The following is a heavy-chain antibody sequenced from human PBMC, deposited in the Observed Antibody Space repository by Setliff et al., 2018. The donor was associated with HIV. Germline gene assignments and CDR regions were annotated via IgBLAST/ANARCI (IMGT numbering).Heavy chain of an antibody. CDR2: IHESGST. V-gene: IGHV4-39*01. J-gene: IGHJ6*03. D-gene: IGHD2-2*01. CDR3: GNQAVVPADMDYYYYIDV. CDR1: GGSISSGTYY. Sequence: LSLTCTVSGGSISSGTYYWGWIRQPPGKGLEWIGSIHESGSTHYNPSLKSRVTISVDTSKNQFSLKLSSVTAADTAVYYCGNQAVVPADMDYYYYIDVWGKGTTVTVSS.